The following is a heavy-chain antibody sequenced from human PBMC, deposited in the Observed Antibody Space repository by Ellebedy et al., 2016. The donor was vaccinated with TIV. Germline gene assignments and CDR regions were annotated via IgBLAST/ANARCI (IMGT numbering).Heavy chain of an antibody. J-gene: IGHJ6*02. D-gene: IGHD3-3*01. V-gene: IGHV4-59*12. CDR1: GGSISSYY. CDR3: YYAGPYYYYGMDV. CDR2: IYYSGST. Sequence: SETLSLTXTVSGGSISSYYWSWIRQPPGKGLEWIGYIYYSGSTNYNPSLKSRVTISVDTSKNQFSLKLSSVTAADTAVYYCYYAGPYYYYGMDVWGQGTTVTVSS.